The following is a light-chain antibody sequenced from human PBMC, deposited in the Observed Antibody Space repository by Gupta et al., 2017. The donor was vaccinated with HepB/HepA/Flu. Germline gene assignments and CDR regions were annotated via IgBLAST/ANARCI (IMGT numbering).Light chain of an antibody. CDR1: QIIATY. J-gene: IGKJ4*01. CDR3: QHRINWPLT. CDR2: DAS. V-gene: IGKV3-11*01. Sequence: EVVFTQSPATLSLSPGERATLSCRASQIIATYLAWYQQKPGQAPRLLIYDASNRAAGIPARFSGSGSGTEFTLTISSLEPEDFGVYYCQHRINWPLTFGGGTKVEIK.